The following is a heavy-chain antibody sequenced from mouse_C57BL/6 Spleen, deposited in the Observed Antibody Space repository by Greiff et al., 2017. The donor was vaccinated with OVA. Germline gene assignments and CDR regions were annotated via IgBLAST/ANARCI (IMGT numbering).Heavy chain of an antibody. CDR3: ARGSAYDYATTLDY. CDR2: ISYDGSN. Sequence: EVKLVESGPGLVKPSQSLSLTCSVTGYSITSGYYWNWIRQFPGNKLEWMGYISYDGSNNYNPSLKNRISITRDTSKNQFFLKLNSVTTEDTATYYCARGSAYDYATTLDYWGQGTTLTVSS. V-gene: IGHV3-6*01. CDR1: GYSITSGYY. D-gene: IGHD2-4*01. J-gene: IGHJ2*01.